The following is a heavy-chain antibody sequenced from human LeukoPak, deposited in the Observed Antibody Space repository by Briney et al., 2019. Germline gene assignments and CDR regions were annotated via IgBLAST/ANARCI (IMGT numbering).Heavy chain of an antibody. Sequence: GGSLRLSCAASGFTFSSYAMGWVRQAPGKGLEWVSYIGGSGSSTYYADYVKGRITISRDNSRNTMFLQMNSLRADDTAVYYCAKVAVSTAGTWWFDTWGQGTLVTVSS. CDR2: IGGSGSST. CDR3: AKVAVSTAGTWWFDT. CDR1: GFTFSSYA. V-gene: IGHV3-23*01. D-gene: IGHD6-13*01. J-gene: IGHJ5*02.